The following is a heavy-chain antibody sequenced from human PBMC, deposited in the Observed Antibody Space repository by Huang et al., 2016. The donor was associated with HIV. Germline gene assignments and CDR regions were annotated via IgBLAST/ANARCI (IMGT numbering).Heavy chain of an antibody. Sequence: QVQLVQSGAEVKRPGASLKVSCKTSGFTFTNYGFSWVRQATGQGLEWLGWVSANSGEINYEVKFEGRVSMTTDTTSGTAYMELRRLTSDDTATYYCVRESLYFGDFLFDHWGQRTPVTVSA. CDR2: VSANSGEI. CDR1: GFTFTNYG. D-gene: IGHD3-10*01. V-gene: IGHV1-18*04. CDR3: VRESLYFGDFLFDH. J-gene: IGHJ4*02.